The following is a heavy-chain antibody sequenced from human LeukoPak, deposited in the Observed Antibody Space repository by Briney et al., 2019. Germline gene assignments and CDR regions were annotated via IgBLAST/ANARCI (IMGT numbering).Heavy chain of an antibody. CDR1: GYTFTGYY. Sequence: ASVKLSCKASGYTFTGYYMHWVRQAPGQGLEWMGWINPNSGGTNYAQKFQGRVTMTRDTSISTAYMELSRLRSDDTAVYYCAKASGYITGDFDYWGQGTLVTVSS. CDR2: INPNSGGT. J-gene: IGHJ4*02. D-gene: IGHD3-3*01. V-gene: IGHV1-2*02. CDR3: AKASGYITGDFDY.